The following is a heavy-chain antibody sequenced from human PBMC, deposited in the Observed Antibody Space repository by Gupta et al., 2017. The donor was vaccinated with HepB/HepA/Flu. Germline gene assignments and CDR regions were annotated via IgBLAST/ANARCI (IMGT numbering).Heavy chain of an antibody. V-gene: IGHV1-8*01. D-gene: IGHD2-2*01. CDR3: ARGRQKGYFSSTSCQLARQTGFDP. CDR1: GYPFTSYD. J-gene: IGHJ5*02. CDR2: MNPNSGNT. Sequence: QVQLVQSGAEVKKPGASVKVSCKASGYPFTSYDLNWVLQAPGQGLEWMGWMNPNSGNTGYSPKFQGRVTLNRNTYISTAYMELSSLRSEDTAVYYCARGRQKGYFSSTSCQLARQTGFDPWGQGTLVTVSA.